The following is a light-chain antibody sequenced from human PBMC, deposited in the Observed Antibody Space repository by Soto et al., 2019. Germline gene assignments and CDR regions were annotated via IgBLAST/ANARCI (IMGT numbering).Light chain of an antibody. V-gene: IGKV1-39*01. CDR3: QQSYSLYT. Sequence: DIQMTQSPSSLSPSVGDRVTITCRASQSISNYLNWYQQKPGKAPKLLIFAASSLQSGVPSRFSGSGSGTDFTLTISSLQPEDFATYYCQQSYSLYTFGQGTKLEIK. CDR1: QSISNY. CDR2: AAS. J-gene: IGKJ2*01.